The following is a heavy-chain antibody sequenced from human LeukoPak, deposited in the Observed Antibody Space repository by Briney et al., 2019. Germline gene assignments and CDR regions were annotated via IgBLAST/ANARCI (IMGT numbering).Heavy chain of an antibody. D-gene: IGHD5-12*01. J-gene: IGHJ4*02. Sequence: SLRLSCAASGFTFSSYAMHWVRQAPGKGLEWVVVISYDGSNKYYADSVKGRFTISRDNSKNTLYLQMNSPRAEDTAVYYCARWLDGFDYWGQGTLVTVSS. CDR3: ARWLDGFDY. V-gene: IGHV3-30*04. CDR2: ISYDGSNK. CDR1: GFTFSSYA.